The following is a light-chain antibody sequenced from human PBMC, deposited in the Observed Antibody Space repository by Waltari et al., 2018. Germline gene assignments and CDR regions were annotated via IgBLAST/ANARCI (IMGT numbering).Light chain of an antibody. J-gene: IGLJ3*02. V-gene: IGLV1-40*01. CDR1: NSNIGANYD. Sequence: QSVLTQPPSVSGAPGQRVTISCSGGNSNIGANYDLHGYQQIPGRAPKVIVYSNTKRPSGVPDRFSGSKSGTSASLAITGLQSDDEGDYYCQSYDSGRGSVFGGGTKLTVL. CDR3: QSYDSGRGSV. CDR2: SNT.